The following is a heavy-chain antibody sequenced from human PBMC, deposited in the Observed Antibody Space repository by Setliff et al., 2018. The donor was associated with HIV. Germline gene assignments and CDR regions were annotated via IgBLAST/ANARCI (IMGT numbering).Heavy chain of an antibody. D-gene: IGHD3-3*01. V-gene: IGHV1-69*13. CDR3: ARGNDFWSGSSDFDY. CDR1: GGTFSRYT. CDR2: IIPIFGTT. J-gene: IGHJ4*02. Sequence: SVKVSCKSSGGTFSRYTISWVRQAPGQGLEWMGGIIPIFGTTNYAQKFQGRVSITADASASTAYMELSSLRSDDTAVYYCARGNDFWSGSSDFDYWGQGTQVTVSS.